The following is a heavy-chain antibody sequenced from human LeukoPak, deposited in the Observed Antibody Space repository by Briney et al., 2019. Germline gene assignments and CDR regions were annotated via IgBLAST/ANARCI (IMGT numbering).Heavy chain of an antibody. CDR2: ISGSGGST. CDR1: GFTVSSNY. Sequence: PGGSLRLSCAASGFTVSSNYMSWVRQAPGKGLEWVSAISGSGGSTYYADSVKGRFTISRDNSKNTLYLQMNSLRAEDTAVYYCAKGRYCSGGSCFLAMVHTNDYWGQGTLVTVSS. CDR3: AKGRYCSGGSCFLAMVHTNDY. J-gene: IGHJ4*02. D-gene: IGHD2-15*01. V-gene: IGHV3-23*01.